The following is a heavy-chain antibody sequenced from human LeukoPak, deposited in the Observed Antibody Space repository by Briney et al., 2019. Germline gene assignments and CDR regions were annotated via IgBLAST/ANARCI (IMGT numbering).Heavy chain of an antibody. Sequence: GGSLRLSCAASGFTFSSYAMSWVRQAPGKGLEWVSAISGSWGSTYYADSVRGRLTISRDKSKNTLYLQMNSLRVEDTAVYYCAKDLLLWFGELTPLFDYWGQGTLVTVSS. J-gene: IGHJ4*02. CDR1: GFTFSSYA. D-gene: IGHD3-10*01. CDR3: AKDLLLWFGELTPLFDY. V-gene: IGHV3-23*01. CDR2: ISGSWGST.